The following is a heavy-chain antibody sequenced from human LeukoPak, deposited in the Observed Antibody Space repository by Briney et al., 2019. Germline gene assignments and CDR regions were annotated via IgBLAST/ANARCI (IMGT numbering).Heavy chain of an antibody. Sequence: GASVKVSCKASGYTFTSYAMHWVRQAPGQRLEWMGWINAGNGNTKYSQEFQGRVTITRDTSASTAYMELSSLRSEDMAVYYCARSYYYDSSGYYEGFDYWGQGTLVTVSS. CDR2: INAGNGNT. D-gene: IGHD3-22*01. CDR1: GYTFTSYA. CDR3: ARSYYYDSSGYYEGFDY. J-gene: IGHJ4*02. V-gene: IGHV1-3*03.